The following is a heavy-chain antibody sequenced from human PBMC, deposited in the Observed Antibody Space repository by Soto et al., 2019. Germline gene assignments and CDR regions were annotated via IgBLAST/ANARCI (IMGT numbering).Heavy chain of an antibody. J-gene: IGHJ4*02. CDR2: IYWNDDK. CDR1: GFSLSTSGVG. Sequence: SGPTLVNPTQTLTLTCTFSGFSLSTSGVGVGWIRQPPGKALEWLALIYWNDDKRYSPSLKSRLTITKDTSKNQVVLTMTNMDPVDTATYYCAHRRPDYYDSSGSLDYWGQGTLVTVSS. CDR3: AHRRPDYYDSSGSLDY. V-gene: IGHV2-5*01. D-gene: IGHD3-22*01.